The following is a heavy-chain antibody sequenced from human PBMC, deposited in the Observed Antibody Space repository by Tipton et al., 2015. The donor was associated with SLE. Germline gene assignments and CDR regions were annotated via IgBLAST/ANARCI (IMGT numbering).Heavy chain of an antibody. V-gene: IGHV4-61*05. CDR3: ARVGDYYNSGSRVFDH. Sequence: TLSLTCTVSGDSITSITRTNWWNWIRQAPGKGLEWVGYVYSSGSTHYNPSLSSRVTITLDTPKNQFSLRLTSVTAADTAVYFCARVGDYYNSGSRVFDHWGQGILVTVSS. CDR1: GDSITSITRTNW. D-gene: IGHD3-10*01. J-gene: IGHJ4*02. CDR2: VYSSGST.